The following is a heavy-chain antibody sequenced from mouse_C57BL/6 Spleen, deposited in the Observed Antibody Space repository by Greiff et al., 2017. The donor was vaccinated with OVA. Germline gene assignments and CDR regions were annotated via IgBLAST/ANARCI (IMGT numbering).Heavy chain of an antibody. V-gene: IGHV1-80*01. CDR2: IYPGDGDT. CDR3: ARVGFYYGSSYWYFDV. J-gene: IGHJ1*03. D-gene: IGHD1-1*01. Sequence: VQLQQSGAELVKPGASVKISCKASGYAFSRYWMNWVKQRPGKGLEWIGQIYPGDGDTNYNGKFKGKATLTADKSSSTAYMQLSSLTSEDSAVYFCARVGFYYGSSYWYFDVWGTGTTVTVSS. CDR1: GYAFSRYW.